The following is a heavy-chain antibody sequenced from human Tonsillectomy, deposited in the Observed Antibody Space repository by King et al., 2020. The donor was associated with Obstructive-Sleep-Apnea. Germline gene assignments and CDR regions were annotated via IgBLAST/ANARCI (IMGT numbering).Heavy chain of an antibody. CDR3: AKEGGGSGVYWVDS. CDR2: ITTLGTT. V-gene: IGHV3-23*04. CDR1: GFTFSSYG. Sequence: VQLVESGGGMVQPGGSLRLSCAASGFTFSSYGISWVRQAPGKGLEWVSAITTLGTTFYAGSVRGRFTISRDNSKYTVNLQVNSLRAEDTALYYCAKEGGGSGVYWVDSWGQGTLVTVSS. J-gene: IGHJ4*02. D-gene: IGHD3-10*01.